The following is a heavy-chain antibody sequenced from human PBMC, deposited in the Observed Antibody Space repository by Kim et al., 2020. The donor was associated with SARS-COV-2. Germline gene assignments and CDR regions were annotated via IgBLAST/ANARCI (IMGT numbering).Heavy chain of an antibody. V-gene: IGHV1-69*01. D-gene: IGHD7-27*01. CDR3: ARDLSLTDDY. J-gene: IGHJ4*02. CDR2: TT. Sequence: TTNYAQKVQGRVTIAAAESTSTAYMELSSLRSEDTAVYYCARDLSLTDDYWGQGTLVTVSS.